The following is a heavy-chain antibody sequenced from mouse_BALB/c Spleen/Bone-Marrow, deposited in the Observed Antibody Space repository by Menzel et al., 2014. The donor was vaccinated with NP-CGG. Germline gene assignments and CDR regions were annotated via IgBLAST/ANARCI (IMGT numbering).Heavy chain of an antibody. CDR2: LHPGNSDT. V-gene: IGHV1-5*01. D-gene: IGHD3-1*01. J-gene: IGHJ2*01. CDR3: TALARNNFDY. CDR1: RYTFSNYW. Sequence: VHVKQSWTALARPGAAVKMSCKASRYTFSNYWMHWIKQRPGQGLEWSGTLHPGNSDTTYNQTFKGKAKLTAVTSTSTAYMELSNLTNEDSAVYYCTALARNNFDYGGQGAALTVSS.